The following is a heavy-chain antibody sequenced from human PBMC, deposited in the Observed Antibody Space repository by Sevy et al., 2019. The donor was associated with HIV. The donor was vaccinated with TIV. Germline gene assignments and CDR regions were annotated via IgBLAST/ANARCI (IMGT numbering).Heavy chain of an antibody. V-gene: IGHV3-49*04. CDR1: GFTFGDYC. CDR3: TRWKAAQSIFDY. D-gene: IGHD6-13*01. J-gene: IGHJ4*02. CDR2: LKSDVYGGTV. Sequence: GGSLRLSCTASGFTFGDYCMSWVRQAPGKGLEWVAFLKSDVYGGTVDHAASVRVRFVISRDDSKTIAYLQMNDRKTEDTGVYYCTRWKAAQSIFDYWGEGAVVTVSS.